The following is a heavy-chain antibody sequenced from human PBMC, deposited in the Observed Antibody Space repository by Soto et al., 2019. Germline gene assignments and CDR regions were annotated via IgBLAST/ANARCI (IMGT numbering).Heavy chain of an antibody. J-gene: IGHJ5*02. CDR1: GGSISSYY. V-gene: IGHV4-59*08. CDR3: ARQRLSYDWLDP. CDR2: IYYSGQT. D-gene: IGHD2-8*01. Sequence: SETLSLTCTVSGGSISSYYWSWIRQPPGKGLEWIGYIYYSGQTYWNPSLKSRVTISVDTSNNQFSLKLSSVTAADTAIYYCARQRLSYDWLDPWGQGTLVTVSS.